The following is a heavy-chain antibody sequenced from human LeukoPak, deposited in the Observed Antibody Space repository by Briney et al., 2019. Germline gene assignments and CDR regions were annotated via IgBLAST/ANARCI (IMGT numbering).Heavy chain of an antibody. CDR1: GFTFSSYS. CDR3: ATLEYCSSTTCYGNYYGMDV. V-gene: IGHV3-21*01. J-gene: IGHJ6*02. D-gene: IGHD2-2*01. CDR2: ISSSSSYI. Sequence: PGGSLRLSCAASGFTFSSYSMKWVRQAPGKGLEWGSSISSSSSYIYYADSVKGRFTISRDNAKNSLYLQMNSLRAEDTAVYYCATLEYCSSTTCYGNYYGMDVWGQGTTVTVSS.